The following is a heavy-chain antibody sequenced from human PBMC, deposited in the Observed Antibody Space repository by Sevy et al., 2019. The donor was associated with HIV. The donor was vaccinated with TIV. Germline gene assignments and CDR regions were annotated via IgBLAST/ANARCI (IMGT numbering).Heavy chain of an antibody. CDR1: GGSINSAGYY. D-gene: IGHD3-22*01. V-gene: IGHV4-39*01. CDR2: MFYSGST. J-gene: IGHJ3*01. Sequence: SETLSLTCTVSGGSINSAGYYWDWIRQPPGKGLEWIGSMFYSGSTYYNPSLKSRVTISGDTSKNQFSLKMGSVTAADTAVYYCAGRNTRIEVTAALNAFDFWGQGTLVTVSS. CDR3: AGRNTRIEVTAALNAFDF.